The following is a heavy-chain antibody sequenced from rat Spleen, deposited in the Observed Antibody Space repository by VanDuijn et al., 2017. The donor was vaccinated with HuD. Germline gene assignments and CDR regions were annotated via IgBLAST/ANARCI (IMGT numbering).Heavy chain of an antibody. Sequence: EVQLVESGGGLVQPGRSLKLSCAASGFTFSDYYMAWVRQAPTKGLEWVASISYDGGSTYYRDSVKGRFTISRDNAKSSLNLEMDRLRSEDTATYFCFRYSGKYYGYNFLNYWGQGVMVTVSS. J-gene: IGHJ2*01. CDR2: ISYDGGST. CDR3: FRYSGKYYGYNFLNY. CDR1: GFTFSDYY. V-gene: IGHV5-20*01. D-gene: IGHD1-9*01.